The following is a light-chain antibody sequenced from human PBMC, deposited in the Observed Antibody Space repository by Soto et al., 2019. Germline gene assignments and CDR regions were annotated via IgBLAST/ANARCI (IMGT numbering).Light chain of an antibody. Sequence: QSVLTQPPSVSGAPGQTITMSCTGSGSNVGASYDVHWYQVLPGAGPRLLIYKNNNRPSGVPDRFSGSKSGTSASLAITGLRAEDEADYYCQSYDNILSGPLFGGGTKLTAL. V-gene: IGLV1-40*01. J-gene: IGLJ3*02. CDR2: KNN. CDR1: GSNVGASYD. CDR3: QSYDNILSGPL.